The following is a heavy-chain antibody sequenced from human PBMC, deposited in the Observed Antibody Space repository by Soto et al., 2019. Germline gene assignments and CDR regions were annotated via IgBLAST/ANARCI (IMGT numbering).Heavy chain of an antibody. Sequence: QVQLQESGPGLVKPSETLSLTCAVSGGSISSNNWWSWVRQTPGKGVEWIWEIYHSGSTNYKPSLKSRVTISLDKSKNQFSLSLTSMTAADTAVYYCARREGDCRGGSCPFYHDWGQGTLVTASS. CDR3: ARREGDCRGGSCPFYHD. CDR2: IYHSGST. CDR1: GGSISSNNW. D-gene: IGHD2-15*01. V-gene: IGHV4-4*02. J-gene: IGHJ4*02.